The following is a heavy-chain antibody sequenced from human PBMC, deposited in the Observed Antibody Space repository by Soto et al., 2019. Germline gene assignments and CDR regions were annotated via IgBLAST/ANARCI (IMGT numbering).Heavy chain of an antibody. CDR1: GYTFTSYG. D-gene: IGHD2-15*01. CDR2: ISAYNGNT. Sequence: ASVKVSFKDSGYTFTSYGISWVRQAPGQGLEWMGWISAYNGNTNYAQKLQGRVTMTTDTSTSTAYMELRSLRSDDTAVYYCARVTVSGGNDAFDIWGQGTMVTVSS. CDR3: ARVTVSGGNDAFDI. V-gene: IGHV1-18*04. J-gene: IGHJ3*02.